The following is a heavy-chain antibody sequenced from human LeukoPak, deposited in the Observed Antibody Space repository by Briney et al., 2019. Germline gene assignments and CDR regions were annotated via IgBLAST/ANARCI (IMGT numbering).Heavy chain of an antibody. J-gene: IGHJ4*02. CDR3: ARVASVGSSIDY. Sequence: ASVKVSCKASGYTFTGYYMHWVRQAPGQGFEWMGWINPNSGGTNYAQKFQGRVTMTRDTSISTAYMELSRLRSDDTAVYYCARVASVGSSIDYWGQGTLVTVSS. CDR2: INPNSGGT. V-gene: IGHV1-2*02. D-gene: IGHD6-6*01. CDR1: GYTFTGYY.